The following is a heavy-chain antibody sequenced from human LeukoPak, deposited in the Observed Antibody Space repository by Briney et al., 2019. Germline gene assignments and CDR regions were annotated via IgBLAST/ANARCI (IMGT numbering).Heavy chain of an antibody. J-gene: IGHJ6*03. D-gene: IGHD3-3*01. Sequence: PGGSLRLSCAASGFTFSDYSMNWVRQAPGKGLEWVSSMSSGRTYIYYADSVKGRFTISRDNAKNSLFLQMNSLRAEDTAVYYCARDPTTYYDFWTGYYFYYMDVWGKGTTVTVSS. CDR3: ARDPTTYYDFWTGYYFYYMDV. V-gene: IGHV3-21*01. CDR2: MSSGRTYI. CDR1: GFTFSDYS.